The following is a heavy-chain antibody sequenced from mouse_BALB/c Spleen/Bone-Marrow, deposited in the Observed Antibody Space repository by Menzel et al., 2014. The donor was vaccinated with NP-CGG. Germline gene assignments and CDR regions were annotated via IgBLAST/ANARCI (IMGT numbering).Heavy chain of an antibody. CDR3: ARVNYYGSFDY. V-gene: IGHV5-6-5*01. CDR1: GFTFSSYA. Sequence: EVKLMESVGGLVKPGGSLELSCAASGFTFSSYAMSWVRQTPEKRLEWVASISSGGSTYYPDSVKGRFTISRDNARNILYLQMSSLRSEDTDMYYCARVNYYGSFDYWGQGTTLTVSS. CDR2: ISSGGST. D-gene: IGHD1-2*01. J-gene: IGHJ2*01.